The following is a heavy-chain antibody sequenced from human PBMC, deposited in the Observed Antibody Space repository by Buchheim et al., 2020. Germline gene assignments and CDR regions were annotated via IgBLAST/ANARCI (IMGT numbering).Heavy chain of an antibody. CDR3: AGPRLGELSFYFDY. J-gene: IGHJ4*02. CDR1: GFTFSSYA. D-gene: IGHD3-16*02. Sequence: EVQLLESGGGLVQPGGSLRLSCAASGFTFSSYAMSWVRQAPGKGLEWVSAISGSGGSTYYADSVKGRFTISRDHSKEPLYPQMNSLRAEDTAVYYCAGPRLGELSFYFDYWGQGTL. CDR2: ISGSGGST. V-gene: IGHV3-23*01.